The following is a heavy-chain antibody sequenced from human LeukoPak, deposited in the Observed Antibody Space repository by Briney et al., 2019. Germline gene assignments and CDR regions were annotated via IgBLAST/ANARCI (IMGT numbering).Heavy chain of an antibody. CDR3: AKSRADYSSQPPFDY. D-gene: IGHD6-13*01. J-gene: IGHJ4*02. CDR1: GFTFSSYG. Sequence: PGGSLRLSCAASGFTFSSYGMHWVRQAPGKGLEWVAFIRYDGSNKYYADSVKGRFTTSRDNSKNTLYLQMNSLRAEDTAVYYCAKSRADYSSQPPFDYWGQGTLVTVSS. CDR2: IRYDGSNK. V-gene: IGHV3-30*02.